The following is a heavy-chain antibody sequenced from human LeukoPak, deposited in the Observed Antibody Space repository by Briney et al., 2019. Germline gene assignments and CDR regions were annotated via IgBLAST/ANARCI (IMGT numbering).Heavy chain of an antibody. CDR2: IYSDGRT. CDR3: ARDSGRFDVFDI. D-gene: IGHD3-10*01. V-gene: IGHV3-53*01. J-gene: IGHJ3*02. Sequence: PGGSLRLSCAASGFTVSTNYMSWVRQAPGKGLGWVSVIYSDGRTYYADSVKCRFTISRDNSKNTLYLQMNSLRAEDTAVYYCARDSGRFDVFDIWGQGTMVTVSS. CDR1: GFTVSTNY.